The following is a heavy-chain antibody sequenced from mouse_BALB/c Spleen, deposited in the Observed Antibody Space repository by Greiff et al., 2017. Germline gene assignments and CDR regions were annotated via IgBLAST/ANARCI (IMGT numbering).Heavy chain of an antibody. CDR2: ISSGGSYT. CDR1: GFTFSSYG. V-gene: IGHV5-6*01. Sequence: EVMLVESGGDLVKPGGSLKLSCAASGFTFSSYGMSWVRQTPDKRLEWVATISSGGSYTYYPDSVKGRFTISRDNAKNTLFLQMTSLRSEDTAMYYCARDLYYYGSSSYAMDYWGQGTSVTVSS. J-gene: IGHJ4*01. CDR3: ARDLYYYGSSSYAMDY. D-gene: IGHD1-1*01.